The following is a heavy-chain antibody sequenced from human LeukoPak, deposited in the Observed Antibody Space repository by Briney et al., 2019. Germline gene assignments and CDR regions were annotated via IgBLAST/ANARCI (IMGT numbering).Heavy chain of an antibody. CDR1: GFTFSSYG. CDR3: AKIRRDYYDSSGYYPLDY. CDR2: ISGSGGST. V-gene: IGHV3-23*01. J-gene: IGHJ4*02. Sequence: GGSLRLSCAASGFTFSSYGMSWVRQAPGKGLEWVSAISGSGGSTYYADSVKGRFTISRDNSKNTLYLQMNSLRAEDTAVYYCAKIRRDYYDSSGYYPLDYWGQGTLVTVSS. D-gene: IGHD3-22*01.